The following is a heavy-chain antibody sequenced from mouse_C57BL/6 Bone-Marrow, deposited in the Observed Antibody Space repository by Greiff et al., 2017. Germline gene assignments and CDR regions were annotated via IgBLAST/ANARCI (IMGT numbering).Heavy chain of an antibody. CDR3: ARYSYSNYEWYFDV. CDR2: IYPGSGST. D-gene: IGHD2-5*01. V-gene: IGHV1-55*01. CDR1: GYTFTSYW. J-gene: IGHJ1*03. Sequence: VQLQQPGAELVKPGASVKMSCKASGYTFTSYWITWVKQRPGQGLEWIGDIYPGSGSTNYNEKFKSKATLTVDTSSSTAYMQLSSLTSEDSAVYYCARYSYSNYEWYFDVWGTGTTVTVSS.